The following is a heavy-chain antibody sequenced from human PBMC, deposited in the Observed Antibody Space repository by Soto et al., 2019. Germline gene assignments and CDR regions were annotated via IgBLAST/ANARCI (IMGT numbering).Heavy chain of an antibody. CDR2: IWYDGSEK. V-gene: IGHV3-33*01. CDR1: GFTFSSHG. Sequence: QVSLVQSGGGVVQPGRSLRLSCAASGFTFSSHGMHWVHQAPGKGLEWVAVIWYDGSEKYYRDSVKGRFTISRDNSKNTLYLQMNSLRAEDTAVYYCARWGNWKVADYWGQGTLVTVSS. D-gene: IGHD1-1*01. CDR3: ARWGNWKVADY. J-gene: IGHJ4*02.